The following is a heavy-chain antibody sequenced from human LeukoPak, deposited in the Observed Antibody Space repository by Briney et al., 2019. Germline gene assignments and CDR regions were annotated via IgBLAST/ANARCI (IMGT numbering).Heavy chain of an antibody. D-gene: IGHD5-24*01. J-gene: IGHJ2*01. CDR2: INAGNGNT. V-gene: IGHV1-3*03. Sequence: ASVKVSCKASGYTFTSYAMHWVRQAPGQRLEWMGWINAGNGNTKYSQEFQGGVTITRDTSASTAYMELSSLRSEDTAVYYCARLEMATIYPSYSDLWGRGTLVTVSS. CDR3: ARLEMATIYPSYSDL. CDR1: GYTFTSYA.